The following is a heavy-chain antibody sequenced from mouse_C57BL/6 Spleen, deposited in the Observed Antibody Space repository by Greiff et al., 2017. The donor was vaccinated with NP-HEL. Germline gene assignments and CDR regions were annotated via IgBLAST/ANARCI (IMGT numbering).Heavy chain of an antibody. CDR1: GFTFSSYG. CDR3: ERQGTTVPNLYFDY. D-gene: IGHD1-1*01. V-gene: IGHV5-6*01. Sequence: EVQGVESGGDLVKPGGSLKLSCAASGFTFSSYGMSWVRQTPDKRLEWVATISSGGSYTYYPDSVKGRFTISRDNAKNTLYLQMSSLKSEDTAMYYSERQGTTVPNLYFDYWGQGTTLTVSS. J-gene: IGHJ2*01. CDR2: ISSGGSYT.